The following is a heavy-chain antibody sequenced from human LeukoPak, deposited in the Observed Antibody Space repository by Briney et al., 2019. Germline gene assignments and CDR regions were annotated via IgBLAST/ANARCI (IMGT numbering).Heavy chain of an antibody. CDR3: ARDPDFGVVTGWHFDY. CDR1: GGSISSHY. CDR2: IYYSGST. Sequence: SETLSLTCTVSGGSISSHYWSWIRQPPGKGLEWIGYIYYSGSTNYNPSLKSRVTISVDTSKNQFSLKLSSVTAADTAVYYCARDPDFGVVTGWHFDYWGQGTLVTVSS. D-gene: IGHD3-3*01. J-gene: IGHJ4*02. V-gene: IGHV4-59*11.